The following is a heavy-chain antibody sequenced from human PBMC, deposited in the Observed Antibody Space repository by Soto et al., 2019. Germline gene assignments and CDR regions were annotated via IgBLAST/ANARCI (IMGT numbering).Heavy chain of an antibody. CDR3: VREGHDSSGYYRVHWYFDL. V-gene: IGHV3-64D*08. CDR1: GFTFSSYA. J-gene: IGHJ2*01. D-gene: IGHD3-22*01. Sequence: PGGSLRLSCSASGFTFSSYAMHWVRQAPGKGLECVSTISSNGISTYYADSVKGRFTISRDNSKNTLYLQMSSLRVEDTAVYYCVREGHDSSGYYRVHWYFDLWGRGTLVTVSS. CDR2: ISSNGIST.